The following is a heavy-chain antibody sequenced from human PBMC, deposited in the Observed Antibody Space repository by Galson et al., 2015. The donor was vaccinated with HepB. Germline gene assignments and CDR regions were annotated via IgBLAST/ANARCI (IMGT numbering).Heavy chain of an antibody. CDR1: GFTFSSYS. CDR2: ISSSSSYI. CDR3: ASDFWSGYGGMI. V-gene: IGHV3-21*01. D-gene: IGHD3-3*01. J-gene: IGHJ4*02. Sequence: SLRLSCAASGFTFSSYSMNWVRQAPGKGLEWVSSISSSSSYIYYADSVKGRFTISRDNAKNSLYLQMNSLRAEDTAVYYCASDFWSGYGGMIWGQGTLVTVSS.